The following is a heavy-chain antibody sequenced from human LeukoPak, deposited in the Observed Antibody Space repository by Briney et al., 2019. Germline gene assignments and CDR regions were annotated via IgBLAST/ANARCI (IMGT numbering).Heavy chain of an antibody. CDR2: ISYDGSNK. Sequence: GGSLRLSCAASGFTFSSYGMHWVRQAPGKGLEWVAVISYDGSNKYYADSVKGRFTISRDNSKNTLYLQMNSLRAEDTAVYYCAKGGGYSGYDLGFDYWGQGTLVTVSS. CDR3: AKGGGYSGYDLGFDY. D-gene: IGHD5-12*01. CDR1: GFTFSSYG. J-gene: IGHJ4*02. V-gene: IGHV3-30*18.